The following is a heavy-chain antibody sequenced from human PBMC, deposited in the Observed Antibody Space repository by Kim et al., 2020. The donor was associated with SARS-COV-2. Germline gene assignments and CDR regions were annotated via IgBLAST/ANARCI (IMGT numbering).Heavy chain of an antibody. V-gene: IGHV1-8*01. J-gene: IGHJ4*02. Sequence: ASVKVSCKTSGYTFTTYDINWVRQATGQGLEWMGWMNPNSGNTGYAQKFQGRVTMTRNTSMSTAYMELNSLRSEDTAVYYCARGMKTDSSGYFPWSQGTLVTVSS. D-gene: IGHD3-22*01. CDR3: ARGMKTDSSGYFP. CDR2: MNPNSGNT. CDR1: GYTFTTYD.